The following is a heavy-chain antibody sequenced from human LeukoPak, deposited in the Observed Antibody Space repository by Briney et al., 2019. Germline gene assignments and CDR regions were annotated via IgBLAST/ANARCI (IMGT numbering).Heavy chain of an antibody. J-gene: IGHJ4*02. CDR3: TTVERWLLRSSPY. D-gene: IGHD5-24*01. Sequence: PGGSLRLSRAASGFTFSNAWMSWVRQAPGKGLEWVGRIKTKTDGGTTDYAAPVKGRFTISRDDSKNTLYLQMNSLKTEDTAVYYCTTVERWLLRSSPYWGQGTLVTVSS. V-gene: IGHV3-15*01. CDR2: IKTKTDGGTT. CDR1: GFTFSNAW.